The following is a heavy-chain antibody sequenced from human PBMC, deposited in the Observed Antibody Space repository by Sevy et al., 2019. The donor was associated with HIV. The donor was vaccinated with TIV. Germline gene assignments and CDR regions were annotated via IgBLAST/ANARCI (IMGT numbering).Heavy chain of an antibody. J-gene: IGHJ5*02. CDR3: ARAPPVRSGDDSLNWFDP. CDR2: IHYSGST. CDR1: YGPISAYY. Sequence: SETLSLTCSVSYGPISAYYWNWIRQSPGKGLEWIGYIHYSGSTNYNPSFKSRVTMSLDTSKNQISLQLNSVTAADTALYYCARAPPVRSGDDSLNWFDPWGRGTLVTVSS. V-gene: IGHV4-59*01. D-gene: IGHD5-12*01.